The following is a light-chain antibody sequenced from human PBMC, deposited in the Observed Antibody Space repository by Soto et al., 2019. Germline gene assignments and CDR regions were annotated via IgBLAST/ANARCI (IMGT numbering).Light chain of an antibody. CDR2: GDH. J-gene: IGLJ3*02. CDR1: SSNFGTNT. CDR3: ASWDDSLKGWV. V-gene: IGLV1-44*01. Sequence: QSVLTQPPSASGTPGQRVTISCSGTSSNFGTNTGTWYQQLPGAAPKLLIYGDHNRPSVVPVRFSGSKSSTSASLAISGLQSEDEADYYSASWDDSLKGWVFGGGTKLTVL.